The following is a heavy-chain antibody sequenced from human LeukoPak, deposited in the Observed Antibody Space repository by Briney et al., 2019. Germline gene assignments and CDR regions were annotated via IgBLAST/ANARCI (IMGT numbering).Heavy chain of an antibody. D-gene: IGHD6-6*01. Sequence: SETLSLTCTVSGGSISSYYWTWIRQPPGKGLEWIGEINHSGSTNYNPSLKSRVTISVDTSKNQFPLKLSSVTAADTAVYYCARGKGIAARRSSSWYFDLWGRGTLVTVSS. CDR2: INHSGST. J-gene: IGHJ2*01. V-gene: IGHV4-34*01. CDR3: ARGKGIAARRSSSWYFDL. CDR1: GGSISSYY.